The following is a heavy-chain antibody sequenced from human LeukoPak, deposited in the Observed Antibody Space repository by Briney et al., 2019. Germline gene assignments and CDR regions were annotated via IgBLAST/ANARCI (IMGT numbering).Heavy chain of an antibody. CDR1: GYTFTGYY. J-gene: IGHJ3*01. CDR2: INPNSGGT. Sequence: EASVKVSCKASGYTFTGYYMHWVRQAPGQGLEWMGWINPNSGGTNYAQKFQGRVTMTGDTSISTAYMELSRLRSDDTAVYDCARFMITFGGVIDPWGQGTMVTVSS. CDR3: ARFMITFGGVIDP. D-gene: IGHD3-16*01. V-gene: IGHV1-2*02.